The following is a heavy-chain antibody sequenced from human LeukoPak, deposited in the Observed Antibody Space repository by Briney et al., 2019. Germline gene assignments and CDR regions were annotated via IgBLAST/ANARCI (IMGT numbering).Heavy chain of an antibody. J-gene: IGHJ4*02. D-gene: IGHD5-12*01. V-gene: IGHV3-30-3*01. CDR1: GFTFSSYA. Sequence: GRSLRLSCAASGFTFSSYAMHWVRQAPGKGLEWVAVISYDGSNKYYADSVKGRFTISRDNSKNTLYLQMNSLRAEDTAVYYCAGDSGGYDYFDYWGQGTLVTVSS. CDR2: ISYDGSNK. CDR3: AGDSGGYDYFDY.